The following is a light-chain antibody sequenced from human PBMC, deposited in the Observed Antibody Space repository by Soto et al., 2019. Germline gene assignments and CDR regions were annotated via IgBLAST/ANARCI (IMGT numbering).Light chain of an antibody. V-gene: IGKV3-20*01. CDR1: QSISSSY. CDR2: GAS. CDR3: QQYVSSPWT. Sequence: EIVLTQSPGTLSLSPGERATLSCRASQSISSSYLAWYQQKPGQAPRPLIDGASSRATGIPDRFSGSGSGTDFTLTISRLEPEDFAVYYCQQYVSSPWTFGQGTKVEIK. J-gene: IGKJ1*01.